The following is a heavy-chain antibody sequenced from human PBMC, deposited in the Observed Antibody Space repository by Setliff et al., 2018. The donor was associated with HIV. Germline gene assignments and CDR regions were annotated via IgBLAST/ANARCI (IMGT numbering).Heavy chain of an antibody. J-gene: IGHJ6*02. D-gene: IGHD3-3*01. V-gene: IGHV4-59*01. CDR1: GGSISSYY. Sequence: SETQSLTCTVSGGSISSYYWSWIRQPPGKGLEWIGYIYYSGSTNYNPSLKSRVTISVDTSKNQFSLKLSSVIAADTAVYYCARIFGDQGYYYGMDVWGQGTTVTVSS. CDR2: IYYSGST. CDR3: ARIFGDQGYYYGMDV.